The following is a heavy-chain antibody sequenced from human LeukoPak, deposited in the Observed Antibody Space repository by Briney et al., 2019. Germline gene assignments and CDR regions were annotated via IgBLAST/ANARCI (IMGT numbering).Heavy chain of an antibody. CDR1: GFTVSSSY. CDR2: ISSSGSYT. Sequence: GGSLRLSCAASGFTVSSSYMSWVRQAPGKGLEWLSYISSSGSYTNYADSVKGRFTISRDNAKNSLYLQMNSLRAEDTAVYYCARGRGSGSYLYYFDYWGQGTLVTVSS. J-gene: IGHJ4*02. D-gene: IGHD3-10*01. CDR3: ARGRGSGSYLYYFDY. V-gene: IGHV3-11*05.